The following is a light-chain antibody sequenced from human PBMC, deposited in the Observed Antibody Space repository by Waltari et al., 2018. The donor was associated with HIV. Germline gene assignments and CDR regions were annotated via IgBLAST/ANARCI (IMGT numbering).Light chain of an antibody. CDR3: AAWDDNRNAVV. CDR2: SNN. V-gene: IGLV1-44*01. Sequence: QPVLTQPPSASGTPGQRVAISCSGSSSNIGSNTITWYQQLSGTAPKLLINSNNQRPSGVPDRFSGSKSGTSGSLAISGLQSEDEADYYCAAWDDNRNAVVFGGGTKLTVL. CDR1: SSNIGSNT. J-gene: IGLJ2*01.